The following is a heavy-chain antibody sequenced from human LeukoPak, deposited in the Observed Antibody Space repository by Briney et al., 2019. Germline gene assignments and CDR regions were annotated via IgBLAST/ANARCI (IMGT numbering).Heavy chain of an antibody. J-gene: IGHJ5*02. Sequence: GSLRLSCAASGFTFSTYWMSWIRQPPGKGLEWIGSFSYSGSTYYNPSLKSRVTISVDTSKNQFSLKLSSVTAADTAVYYCARDRTVVVVVAATQAHWFDPWGQGTLVTVSS. CDR2: FSYSGST. D-gene: IGHD2-15*01. V-gene: IGHV4-39*07. CDR3: ARDRTVVVVVAATQAHWFDP. CDR1: GFTFSTYW.